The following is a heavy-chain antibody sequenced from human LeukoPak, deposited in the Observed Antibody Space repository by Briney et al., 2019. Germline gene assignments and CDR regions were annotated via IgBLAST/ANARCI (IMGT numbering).Heavy chain of an antibody. D-gene: IGHD3-9*01. Sequence: SVKVSCKASGGTFTTYAISWVRQPPRQGLEWMGMIIPILGITDYAQNFQGRVTITADKSTTTAYMELTSLRSEDTAVFYCAISNTGFYPPYYGMDVWGQGTTVTVSS. CDR2: IIPILGIT. V-gene: IGHV1-69*04. CDR1: GGTFTTYA. J-gene: IGHJ6*02. CDR3: AISNTGFYPPYYGMDV.